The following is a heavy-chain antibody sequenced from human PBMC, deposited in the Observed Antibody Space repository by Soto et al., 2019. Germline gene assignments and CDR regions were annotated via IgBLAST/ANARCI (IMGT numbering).Heavy chain of an antibody. CDR1: GFTFRSYG. J-gene: IGHJ4*02. D-gene: IGHD1-26*01. V-gene: IGHV3-30*18. CDR3: AKDYISSVGATFIY. Sequence: QVQLVESGGGVVQPGRSLRLSCAASGFTFRSYGMHWVRQAPGKGLEWVAVISYDGSNKYYADSVKGRFTISRDNSKNTLYLQMNSLRAEDTAVYYCAKDYISSVGATFIYWGQGTLVTVSS. CDR2: ISYDGSNK.